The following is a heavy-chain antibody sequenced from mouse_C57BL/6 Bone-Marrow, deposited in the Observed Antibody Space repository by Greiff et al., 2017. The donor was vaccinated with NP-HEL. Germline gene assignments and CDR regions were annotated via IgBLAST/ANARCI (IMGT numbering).Heavy chain of an antibody. D-gene: IGHD1-1*01. V-gene: IGHV1-22*01. CDR3: ARKYYGSSRNYAMDY. J-gene: IGHJ4*01. CDR1: GYTFTDYN. Sequence: VQLQQSGPELVKPGASVKMSCKASGYTFTDYNMHWVKQSHGKSLEWIGYINPNNGGTSYNQKFKGKATLTVNKSSSTAYMELRSLTSEDSAVYYCARKYYGSSRNYAMDYWGQGTSVTVSS. CDR2: INPNNGGT.